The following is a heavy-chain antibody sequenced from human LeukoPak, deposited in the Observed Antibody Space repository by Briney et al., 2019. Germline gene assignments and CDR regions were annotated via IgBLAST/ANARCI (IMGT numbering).Heavy chain of an antibody. CDR1: GFTFSSYA. J-gene: IGHJ4*02. Sequence: GSLRLSCAASGFTFSSYAMSWVRQPPGKGLEWIGEINHSGSTNYNPSPKSRVTISVDTSKNQFSLKLSSVTAADTAVYYCAGGFDISMVRGVNFIDWGQGTLVTVSS. CDR3: AGGFDISMVRGVNFID. D-gene: IGHD3-10*01. V-gene: IGHV4-34*01. CDR2: INHSGST.